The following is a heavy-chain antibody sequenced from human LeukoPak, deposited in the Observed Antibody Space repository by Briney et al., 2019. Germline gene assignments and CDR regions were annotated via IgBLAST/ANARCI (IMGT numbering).Heavy chain of an antibody. V-gene: IGHV3-11*04. J-gene: IGHJ4*02. CDR1: GFTFSDYY. CDR2: ISSSGSTI. CDR3: ASDYFKRGYSYGPEDY. Sequence: GGSLRLSCAASGFTFSDYYMSWIRQAPGKGLEWVSYISSSGSTIYYADSVKGRFTISRDNAKNSLYLQMNSLRAEDTAVYYCASDYFKRGYSYGPEDYWGQGTLVTVSS. D-gene: IGHD5-18*01.